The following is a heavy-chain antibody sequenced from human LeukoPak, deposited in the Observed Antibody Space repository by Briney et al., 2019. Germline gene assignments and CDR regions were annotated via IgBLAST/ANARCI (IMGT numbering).Heavy chain of an antibody. CDR1: GFTFSHAW. D-gene: IGHD2-21*02. J-gene: IGHJ4*02. CDR2: ISTKTDGGTT. CDR3: IKSSGDWH. V-gene: IGHV3-15*01. Sequence: PGGSLRLSCTTSGFTFSHAWMTWVRQAPGKGLEWVGRISTKTDGGTTDHAAPVKGRFTISRDDSKNTLYLQMNSLKTEDTAVYYCIKSSGDWHWGQGTLVTISS.